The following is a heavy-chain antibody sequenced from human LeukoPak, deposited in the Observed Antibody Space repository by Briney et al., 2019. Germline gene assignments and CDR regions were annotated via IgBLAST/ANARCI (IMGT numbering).Heavy chain of an antibody. V-gene: IGHV4-39*07. CDR2: VYYSGSA. CDR1: GGSISSSNYY. CDR3: ARGGRGAHQQLVGLTYFDY. Sequence: SETLSLTCTVSGGSISSSNYYWGWIRQPPGMTLEWIGSVYYSGSAFYNPSLKSRVTISVDTSKNQFSLKLSSVTAADTAVYYCARGGRGAHQQLVGLTYFDYWGQGTLVTVSS. D-gene: IGHD6-13*01. J-gene: IGHJ4*02.